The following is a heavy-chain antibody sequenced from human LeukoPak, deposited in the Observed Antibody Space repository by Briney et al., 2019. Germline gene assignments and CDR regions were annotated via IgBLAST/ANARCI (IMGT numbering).Heavy chain of an antibody. J-gene: IGHJ4*02. CDR1: GGSISSSSYY. V-gene: IGHV4-39*07. D-gene: IGHD7-27*01. CDR3: VRDLGGEDY. CDR2: IYYSGST. Sequence: SETLSLTCTVSGGSISSSSYYWGWIRQPPGKGLEWIVSIYYSGSTYYNPSLKSRVTISVDTSKNQFSLKLSSVTAADTAVYYCVRDLGGEDYWGQGTLVTVSS.